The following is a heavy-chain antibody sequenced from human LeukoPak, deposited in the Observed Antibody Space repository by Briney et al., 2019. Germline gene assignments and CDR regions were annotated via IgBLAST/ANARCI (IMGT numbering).Heavy chain of an antibody. CDR3: ARISSGWYTIDY. V-gene: IGHV3-53*01. CDR1: GFTFSSNY. CDR2: IYSGGST. J-gene: IGHJ4*02. Sequence: GGSLRLSCAASGFTFSSNYMSWVRQAPGKGLEWVSVIYSGGSTYYADSVKGRFTISRDNSKNTLYLQMNSLRAEDTAVYYCARISSGWYTIDYWGQGTLVTVSS. D-gene: IGHD6-19*01.